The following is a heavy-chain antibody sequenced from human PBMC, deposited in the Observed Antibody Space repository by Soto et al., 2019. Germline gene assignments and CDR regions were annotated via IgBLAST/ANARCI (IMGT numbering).Heavy chain of an antibody. D-gene: IGHD6-19*01. V-gene: IGHV3-7*01. J-gene: IGHJ4*02. CDR2: IKQDGSEK. Sequence: GGSPRLSCAASGFTFSSYWMSWVRQAPGKGLEWVANIKQDGSEKYYVDSVKGRFTISRDNAKNSLYLQMNSLRAEDTAVYYCARGAGSGWYSYYFDYWGQGTLVTVSS. CDR3: ARGAGSGWYSYYFDY. CDR1: GFTFSSYW.